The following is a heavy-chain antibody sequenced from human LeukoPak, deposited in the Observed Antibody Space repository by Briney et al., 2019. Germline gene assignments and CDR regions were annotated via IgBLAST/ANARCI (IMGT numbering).Heavy chain of an antibody. J-gene: IGHJ4*02. V-gene: IGHV3-15*01. CDR2: IKSKTDGGTT. Sequence: PGGSPRLSCAASGFTFSNAWMSWVRQAPGKGLEWVGRIKSKTDGGTTDYAAPVKGRFTISRDDSKNTLYLQMNSLKTEDTAVYYCTTHSDDFWSGYYTQNSDYWGQGTLVTVSS. CDR3: TTHSDDFWSGYYTQNSDY. CDR1: GFTFSNAW. D-gene: IGHD3-3*01.